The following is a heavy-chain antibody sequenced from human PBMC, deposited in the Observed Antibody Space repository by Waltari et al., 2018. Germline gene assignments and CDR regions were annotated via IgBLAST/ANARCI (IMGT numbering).Heavy chain of an antibody. V-gene: IGHV4-59*11. Sequence: QVQLQESGPGLVKPSETLSLTCTVSGGSISSHYWSWIRQPPGKGLEWIGYIYYSGSTNYNPSLKSRVTISVDTSKNQFSLKLSSVTAADTAVYYCARGLVGSGYYHDAFDIWGQGTMVTVSS. CDR1: GGSISSHY. J-gene: IGHJ3*02. CDR2: IYYSGST. D-gene: IGHD3-22*01. CDR3: ARGLVGSGYYHDAFDI.